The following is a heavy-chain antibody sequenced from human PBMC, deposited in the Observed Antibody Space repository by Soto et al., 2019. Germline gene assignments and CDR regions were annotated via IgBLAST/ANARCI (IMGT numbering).Heavy chain of an antibody. V-gene: IGHV1-69*13. D-gene: IGHD3-22*01. Sequence: PVKVSCKASGGTFSSYAISWVRQAPGQGLEWMGGIIPIFGTANYAQKFQGRVTITADESTSTAYMELSSLRSEDTAVYYCARAHSSGYSSSRYWGQGTLVTVSS. CDR1: GGTFSSYA. CDR2: IIPIFGTA. CDR3: ARAHSSGYSSSRY. J-gene: IGHJ4*02.